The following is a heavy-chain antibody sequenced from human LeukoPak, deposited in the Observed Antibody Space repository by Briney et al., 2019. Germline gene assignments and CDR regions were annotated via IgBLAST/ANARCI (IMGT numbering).Heavy chain of an antibody. J-gene: IGHJ3*02. CDR2: IYPGDSDS. Sequence: GESLKISCQGSGYSFTYYWIGWVRQMPGKGLEWMGIIYPGDSDSRHSPSVQGQVTISVDKSISTAYLRWSSLKASDTAMYYCARTTKRVPGAFDMWGQGTMVTVSS. CDR1: GYSFTYYW. D-gene: IGHD1-1*01. V-gene: IGHV5-51*01. CDR3: ARTTKRVPGAFDM.